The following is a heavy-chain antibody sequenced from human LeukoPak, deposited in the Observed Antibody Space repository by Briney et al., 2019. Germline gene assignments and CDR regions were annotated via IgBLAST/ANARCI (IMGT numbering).Heavy chain of an antibody. D-gene: IGHD1-14*01. CDR1: GGSISSGGYY. CDR3: ARARVLANPPDY. J-gene: IGHJ4*02. Sequence: ASETLSLTCTVSGGSISSGGYYWSWIRQHPGKGLEWIGYIYYSGSTYYNPSLKSRVTISVDTSKNQFSLKLSSVTAADTAVYYCARARVLANPPDYWGQGTLVTVSS. V-gene: IGHV4-31*03. CDR2: IYYSGST.